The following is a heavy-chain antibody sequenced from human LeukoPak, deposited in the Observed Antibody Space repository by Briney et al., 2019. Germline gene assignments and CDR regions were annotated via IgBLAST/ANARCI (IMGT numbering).Heavy chain of an antibody. CDR2: ISADGGRT. V-gene: IGHV3-43*02. CDR1: GFTFDDYG. Sequence: GGSLRLSCAASGFTFDDYGMHRVRQAPGKGLEWVSVISADGGRTRYADSVKGRFTSSRDNSKNSLYLQMNSLRTEDTALYYCAKDLGNDYYNFGMDVWGQGTTATVSS. J-gene: IGHJ6*02. CDR3: AKDLGNDYYNFGMDV. D-gene: IGHD4-23*01.